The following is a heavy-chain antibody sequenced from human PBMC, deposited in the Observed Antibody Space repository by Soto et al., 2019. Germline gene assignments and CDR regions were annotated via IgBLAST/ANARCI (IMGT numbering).Heavy chain of an antibody. J-gene: IGHJ4*02. V-gene: IGHV3-73*01. CDR1: GFTFSGSA. CDR3: SRDDSDWFFN. D-gene: IGHD3-9*01. CDR2: IRSKANSYAT. Sequence: GGSLRLSCAASGFTFSGSAMHWVRQASGKGLEWVGRIRSKANSYATAYAASVKGRFTISRDDSKNTAYLQMNSLESEDTAVNYCSRDDSDWFFNWGRGTLVTVSS.